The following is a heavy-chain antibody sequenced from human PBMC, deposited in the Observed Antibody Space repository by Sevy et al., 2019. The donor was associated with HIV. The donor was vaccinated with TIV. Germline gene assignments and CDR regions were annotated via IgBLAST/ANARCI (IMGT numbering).Heavy chain of an antibody. D-gene: IGHD3-10*01. V-gene: IGHV3-7*01. CDR2: IKQDGSDK. J-gene: IGHJ6*02. CDR1: GLTFRNLW. Sequence: GGSLRLSCAVSGLTFRNLWVSWVRQAPGKGLEWVANIKQDGSDKYYVDSVRGRFTISRDNAKNSLFLQVNSLRADDTAVYYCARSYFGSGTSYGMDVWGRGTTVTVSS. CDR3: ARSYFGSGTSYGMDV.